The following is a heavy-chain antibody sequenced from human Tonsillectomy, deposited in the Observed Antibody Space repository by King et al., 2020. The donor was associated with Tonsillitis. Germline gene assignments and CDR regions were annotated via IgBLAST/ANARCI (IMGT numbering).Heavy chain of an antibody. V-gene: IGHV3-9*01. J-gene: IGHJ4*02. CDR3: APHGHVNY. D-gene: IGHD2/OR15-2a*01. Sequence: VQLVESGGGLVQPGRSLRLSCAPSGFIFDDFAMHWVRQAPGKGLEWLSGITWNSATVGYADSVKGRFPVSRDNTKSSLYLQMNSLRPEDTAFYYGAPHGHVNYWGQGILVTVPS. CDR1: GFIFDDFA. CDR2: ITWNSATV.